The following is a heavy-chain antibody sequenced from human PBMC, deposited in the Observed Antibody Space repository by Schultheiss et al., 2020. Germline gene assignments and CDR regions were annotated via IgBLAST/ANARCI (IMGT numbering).Heavy chain of an antibody. V-gene: IGHV3-23*01. CDR3: ARRPAGVADDY. CDR2: ISGSGGST. D-gene: IGHD6-19*01. CDR1: GFRFSGSV. Sequence: GGSLRLSCEASGFRFSGSVMHWVRQASGKGLEWVSAISGSGGSTYYADSVKGRFTISRDNSKDTLYLQMNSLRAEDTAVYYCARRPAGVADDYWGQGTLVTVSS. J-gene: IGHJ4*02.